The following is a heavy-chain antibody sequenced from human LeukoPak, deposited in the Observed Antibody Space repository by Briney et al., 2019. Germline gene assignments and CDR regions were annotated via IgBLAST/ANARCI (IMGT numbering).Heavy chain of an antibody. Sequence: SETLSLTCTVSGGSIRSYYWSWIRQPPGKGLEWIGYIYYSGSTNYNPSLKSRVTISVDTSKNQFSLKLSSVTAADTAVYYCARAITSGWYNYYYYYYMDVWGKGTTVTVSS. D-gene: IGHD6-19*01. CDR3: ARAITSGWYNYYYYYYMDV. CDR1: GGSIRSYY. V-gene: IGHV4-59*01. J-gene: IGHJ6*03. CDR2: IYYSGST.